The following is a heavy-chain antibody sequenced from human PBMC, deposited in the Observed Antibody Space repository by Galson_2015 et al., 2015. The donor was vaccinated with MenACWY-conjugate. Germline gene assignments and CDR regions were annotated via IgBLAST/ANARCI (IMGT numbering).Heavy chain of an antibody. CDR3: AKDPKYSSSPLYYYYYMDV. CDR1: GFTFSSYR. V-gene: IGHV3-48*01. D-gene: IGHD6-6*01. J-gene: IGHJ6*03. Sequence: SLRLSCAASGFTFSSYRMNWVRQAPGRGLEWVSYISSSSSTIYYADSVKGRFTISRDNSKNTLYLQMNSLRAEDTAVYYCAKDPKYSSSPLYYYYYMDVWGKGSTFTVSS. CDR2: ISSSSSTI.